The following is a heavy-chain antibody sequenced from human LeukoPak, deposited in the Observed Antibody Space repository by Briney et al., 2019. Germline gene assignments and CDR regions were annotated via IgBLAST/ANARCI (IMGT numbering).Heavy chain of an antibody. CDR2: ISSSGGST. J-gene: IGHJ5*02. Sequence: GGSLRLSCAASGFTFSSYAMSWVRQAPGKGLEWVSGISSSGGSTVYADSVKGRFTISRDNFRNTVFLKMNSLRAEDTAVYYCAKGGLVHRFDPWGQGTLVTVSS. CDR1: GFTFSSYA. V-gene: IGHV3-23*01. CDR3: AKGGLVHRFDP.